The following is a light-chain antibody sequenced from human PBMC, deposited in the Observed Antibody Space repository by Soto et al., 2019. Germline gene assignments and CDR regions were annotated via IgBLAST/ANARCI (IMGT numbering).Light chain of an antibody. CDR1: QSLLHSNGYNY. Sequence: DLVMTQSPLSLPVTPGAPASISCRSSQSLLHSNGYNYLDWYLQKPGQSPQLLISLGSNRASGVPARFSGSGSATDFTLNIARVEAEDFGVYYCMQALQSPYTFGQGTKLEIK. V-gene: IGKV2-28*01. J-gene: IGKJ2*01. CDR2: LGS. CDR3: MQALQSPYT.